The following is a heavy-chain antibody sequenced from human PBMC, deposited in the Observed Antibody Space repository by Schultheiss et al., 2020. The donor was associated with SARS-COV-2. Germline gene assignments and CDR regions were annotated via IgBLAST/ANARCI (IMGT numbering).Heavy chain of an antibody. CDR3: AREAPGYCSSTSCYYYYMDV. Sequence: ASVKVSCKASGYTFTSYGISWVRQAPGQGLEWMGWISAYNGNTNYAQKLQGRVTMTTDTSTSTAYMELRSLRSEDTAVYYCAREAPGYCSSTSCYYYYMDVWGKGTTVTVSS. CDR2: ISAYNGNT. V-gene: IGHV1-18*01. J-gene: IGHJ6*03. D-gene: IGHD2-2*01. CDR1: GYTFTSYG.